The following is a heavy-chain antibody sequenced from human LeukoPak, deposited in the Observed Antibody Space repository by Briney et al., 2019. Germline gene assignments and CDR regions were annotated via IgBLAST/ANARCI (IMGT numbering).Heavy chain of an antibody. V-gene: IGHV3-66*01. D-gene: IGHD3-10*01. CDR1: GFTVSTNY. CDR2: IYSGGNT. CDR3: AKDRGVRGVITMVRGVPHAFDI. Sequence: GGSLRLSCAASGFTVSTNYMSWVRQAPGKGLEWVSVIYSGGNTYYADSVKGRFTISRDNSKNTLYLQMNSLRAEDTAVYYCAKDRGVRGVITMVRGVPHAFDIWGQGTMVTVSS. J-gene: IGHJ3*02.